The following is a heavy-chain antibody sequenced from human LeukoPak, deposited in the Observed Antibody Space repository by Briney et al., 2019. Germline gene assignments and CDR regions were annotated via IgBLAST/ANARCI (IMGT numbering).Heavy chain of an antibody. J-gene: IGHJ4*02. D-gene: IGHD4-11*01. CDR3: AKDLSVTTDY. CDR2: IKQDGSTK. Sequence: GGSLRLSCAASGFTFSTYWMSWVRQAPGKGLEWVADIKQDGSTKYYVDSVKGRFTISRDNAKNSVFLQMNSLGAEDTAVYYCAKDLSVTTDYWGQGTLVTVSS. V-gene: IGHV3-7*03. CDR1: GFTFSTYW.